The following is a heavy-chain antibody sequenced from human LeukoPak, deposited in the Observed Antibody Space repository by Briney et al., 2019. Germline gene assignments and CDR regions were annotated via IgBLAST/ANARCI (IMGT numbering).Heavy chain of an antibody. CDR2: ISAYNGNT. CDR3: ARADIVVVPAAIRARYYFDY. Sequence: ASVKVSCKASGYTFTSYDINWVRQATGQGLEWMGWISAYNGNTNYAQKLQGRVTMTTDTSTSTAYMELRSLRSDDTAVYYCARADIVVVPAAIRARYYFDYWGQGTLVTASS. CDR1: GYTFTSYD. V-gene: IGHV1-18*01. D-gene: IGHD2-2*02. J-gene: IGHJ4*02.